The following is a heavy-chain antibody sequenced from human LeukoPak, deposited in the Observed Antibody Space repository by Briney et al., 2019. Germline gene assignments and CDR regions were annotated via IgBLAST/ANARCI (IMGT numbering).Heavy chain of an antibody. D-gene: IGHD3-10*01. Sequence: SETLSLTCTVAGDSISSYYWNWIRQPAGKGLEWIGRIYTSGYTEYNPSLQTRVTMSVDTSKNEFSLKVDTVTSADTAVYFCARNHIVTGTYFDSWGQGILVTVSS. V-gene: IGHV4-4*07. CDR2: IYTSGYT. J-gene: IGHJ4*02. CDR1: GDSISSYY. CDR3: ARNHIVTGTYFDS.